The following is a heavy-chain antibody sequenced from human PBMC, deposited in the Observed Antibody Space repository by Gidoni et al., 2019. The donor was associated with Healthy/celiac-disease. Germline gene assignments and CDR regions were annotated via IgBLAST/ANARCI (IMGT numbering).Heavy chain of an antibody. V-gene: IGHV1-69*01. J-gene: IGHJ3*02. CDR1: GGTFSSYA. D-gene: IGHD3-3*02. CDR2: IIPIFGTE. Sequence: QVQLVQSGAEVKKPGSSLKASCKASGGTFSSYAISWVRQAPGQGLEWMGGIIPIFGTENYAQKFQGRVTITADESTSTAYMELSSLRSEDTAVYDCARPQPASIGAFDIWGQGTMVTVSA. CDR3: ARPQPASIGAFDI.